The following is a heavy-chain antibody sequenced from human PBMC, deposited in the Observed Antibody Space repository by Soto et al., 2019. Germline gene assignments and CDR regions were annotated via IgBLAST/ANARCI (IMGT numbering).Heavy chain of an antibody. CDR1: GYTFTDYG. D-gene: IGHD3-9*01. V-gene: IGHV1-69*13. CDR2: IIPIFGTA. Sequence: SVKVSCKASGYTFTDYGIAWVRQAPGQGLEWMGGIIPIFGTANYAQKFQGRVTITADESTSTAYMELSSLRSEDTAVYYCARDKSGDYDILTGPYYYYYGMDVWGQGTTVTVSS. CDR3: ARDKSGDYDILTGPYYYYYGMDV. J-gene: IGHJ6*02.